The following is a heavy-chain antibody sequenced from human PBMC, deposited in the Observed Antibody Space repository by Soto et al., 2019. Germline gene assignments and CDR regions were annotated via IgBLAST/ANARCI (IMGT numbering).Heavy chain of an antibody. CDR3: ARGALRGSPNRRTRLDP. Sequence: SETLSLTCAVYGGSLSGYSWNWIRQSAWKGLVWVGEISQSGSINFNPSLKSRVTMSVDTSKSQFSLQLSSVTAADTAVYYCARGALRGSPNRRTRLDPWGQGTLVP. D-gene: IGHD2-2*01. CDR1: GGSLSGYS. V-gene: IGHV4-34*01. J-gene: IGHJ5*02. CDR2: ISQSGSI.